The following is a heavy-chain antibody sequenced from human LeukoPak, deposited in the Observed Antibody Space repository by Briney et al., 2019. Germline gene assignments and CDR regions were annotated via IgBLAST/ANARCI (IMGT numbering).Heavy chain of an antibody. J-gene: IGHJ6*02. CDR1: GGSIRSGGYY. D-gene: IGHD2-2*01. CDR2: IYYSGST. Sequence: SETLSLTCTVSGGSIRSGGYYWSWIRQHPGKGLEWIGYIYYSGSTYYNPSLKSRVTISVDTSKNQFSLKLSSVTAADTAVYYCARERIVVVPAVNYYYYYGMDVWGQGTTVTVSS. V-gene: IGHV4-31*03. CDR3: ARERIVVVPAVNYYYYYGMDV.